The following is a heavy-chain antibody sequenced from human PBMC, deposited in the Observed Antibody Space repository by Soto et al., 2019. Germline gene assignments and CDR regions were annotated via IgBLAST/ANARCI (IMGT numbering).Heavy chain of an antibody. CDR1: VGTFSKYA. CDR2: IASVVDMA. CDR3: ARALFVIPASALYSLDS. J-gene: IGHJ4*02. D-gene: IGHD2-15*01. Sequence: QVQLVQSGAEVKKPGSSVKVSCKTPVGTFSKYAISWVRQAPGQGLEWVGGIASVVDMADSAQKLQDRVTIIADKSTSTVYMELRNLRSEDTAIYNCARALFVIPASALYSLDSGGQGTLVTVSS. V-gene: IGHV1-69*17.